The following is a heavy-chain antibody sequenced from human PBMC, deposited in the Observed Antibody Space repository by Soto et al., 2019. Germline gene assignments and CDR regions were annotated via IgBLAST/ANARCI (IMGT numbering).Heavy chain of an antibody. V-gene: IGHV3-23*01. CDR3: AGGGTSANYAFDI. Sequence: GGSLRLSCAASGFTFSNYAMSWVRQAPGKGLAWVSSITGSGGTSYYADSVKGRFTISRDNSKNTLSLQMDTLRAEDTAIYYCAGGGTSANYAFDIWGQGALVTVSS. CDR1: GFTFSNYA. D-gene: IGHD2-8*02. J-gene: IGHJ3*02. CDR2: ITGSGGTS.